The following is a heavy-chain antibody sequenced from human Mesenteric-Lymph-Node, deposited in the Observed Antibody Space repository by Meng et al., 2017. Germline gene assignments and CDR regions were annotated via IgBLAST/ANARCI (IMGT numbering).Heavy chain of an antibody. V-gene: IGHV3-20*01. CDR1: GFTFDDYD. D-gene: IGHD2-2*01. J-gene: IGHJ4*02. Sequence: GESLKISCAASGFTFDDYDMNWVRQAPGKGLEWVSRINWNGGSTAYADSVKGRFTISRDNAKNSLYLQMNSLRAEDTALYDCARDRQRALPYVDSWGQGTLVTVSS. CDR3: ARDRQRALPYVDS. CDR2: INWNGGST.